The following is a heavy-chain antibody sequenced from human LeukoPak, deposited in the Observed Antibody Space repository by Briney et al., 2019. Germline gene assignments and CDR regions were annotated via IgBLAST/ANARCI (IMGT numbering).Heavy chain of an antibody. CDR3: ARGFNMVRGRGYYYNTDA. CDR1: GYTFTGYY. D-gene: IGHD3-10*01. Sequence: ASVKVSCKASGYTFTGYYMHWVRQAPGQGLEWMGWINPNSGGTNYAQKFQGRVAMTRDTSISTAYMELSRLRSDDTAVYYCARGFNMVRGRGYYYNTDAWGKGTTVTISS. V-gene: IGHV1-2*02. CDR2: INPNSGGT. J-gene: IGHJ6*03.